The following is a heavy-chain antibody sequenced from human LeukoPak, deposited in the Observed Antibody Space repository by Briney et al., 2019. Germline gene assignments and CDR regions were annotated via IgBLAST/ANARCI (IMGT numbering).Heavy chain of an antibody. CDR2: ISSGGSTI. D-gene: IGHD1-14*01. CDR3: AGAFTYNLSRLGHFDH. CDR1: GFTFSDYF. J-gene: IGHJ4*02. Sequence: GGSLRLSCAASGFTFSDYFMTWIRQAPGKGLEWISFISSGGSTIHYAESVKGRFTISRDNTKKSVYLHLNSLRADDTAVYYCAGAFTYNLSRLGHFDHWGQGTLVAVSS. V-gene: IGHV3-11*01.